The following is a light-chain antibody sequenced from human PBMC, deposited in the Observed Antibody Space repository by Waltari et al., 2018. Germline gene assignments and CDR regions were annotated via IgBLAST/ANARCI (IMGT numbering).Light chain of an antibody. Sequence: EIVLTQSPGTLSLSPGQRATLCCRASQSVGRTLAWYQQKPGQAPRLLIYDAATRATGIPDRFRATGSGTDFSLTISRLEPEDFAVYYCQKYGRLPATFGRGTTVEIK. CDR3: QKYGRLPAT. J-gene: IGKJ1*01. V-gene: IGKV3-20*01. CDR2: DAA. CDR1: QSVGRT.